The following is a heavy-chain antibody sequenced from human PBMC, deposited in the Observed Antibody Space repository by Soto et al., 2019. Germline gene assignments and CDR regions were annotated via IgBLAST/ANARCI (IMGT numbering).Heavy chain of an antibody. CDR3: ARERDSPYHYHSPGYPQTVPEYFQI. D-gene: IGHD3-22*01. V-gene: IGHV3-33*01. CDR1: GFTFSSYG. Sequence: GGSLRLSCAASGFTFSSYGMHWVRQAPGKGLEWVAVIWHDGSNKYYADSVKGRFTISRDNSKNTLYLQMNSLRAEDTAVYYCARERDSPYHYHSPGYPQTVPEYFQIWGQGTLVTVSS. CDR2: IWHDGSNK. J-gene: IGHJ1*01.